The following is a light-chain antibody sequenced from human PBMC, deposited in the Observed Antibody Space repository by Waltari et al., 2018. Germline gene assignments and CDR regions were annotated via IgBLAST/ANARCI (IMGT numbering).Light chain of an antibody. J-gene: IGKJ1*01. CDR3: QQYHQRPQWT. CDR2: GAS. CDR1: QSVTTN. V-gene: IGKV3-15*01. Sequence: VLTQFPDTLSVSPGERATLSCRASQSVTTNLAWYQQKPGLPPRLLIYGASTRATGVPARFSGSGSGTEFTLIISSLQSEDFAVYYCQQYHQRPQWTFGQGTKVEIK.